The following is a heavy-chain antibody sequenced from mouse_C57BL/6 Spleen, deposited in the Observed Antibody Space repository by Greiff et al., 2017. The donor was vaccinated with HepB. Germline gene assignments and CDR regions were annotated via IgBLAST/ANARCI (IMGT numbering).Heavy chain of an antibody. J-gene: IGHJ1*03. V-gene: IGHV5-6*01. CDR2: ISSGGSYT. D-gene: IGHD1-1*01. Sequence: EVQLVESGGDLVKPGGSLKLSCAASGFTFSSYGMSWVRLTPDKRLEWVATISSGGSYTYYPDSVKGRFTISRDNAKNTLYLQMSSLKSEDTAMYYCARLITTVVAHWYFDVWGTGTTVTVSS. CDR3: ARLITTVVAHWYFDV. CDR1: GFTFSSYG.